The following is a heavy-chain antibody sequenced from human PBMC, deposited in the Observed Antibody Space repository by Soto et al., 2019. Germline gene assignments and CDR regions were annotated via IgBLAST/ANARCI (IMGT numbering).Heavy chain of an antibody. CDR3: TRQRGS. D-gene: IGHD6-25*01. CDR2: IKSNTDGGTT. J-gene: IGHJ4*02. Sequence: EVQLVESGGGLVKPGGSLRLSCAASGFTFSDTWMNWVRQAPGKGLEWVGRIKSNTDGGTTNYAAPVKGRFTISRDDSKDTLYLQMNNLKTEDTAVYYCTRQRGSWGQGTLVTVSS. V-gene: IGHV3-15*07. CDR1: GFTFSDTW.